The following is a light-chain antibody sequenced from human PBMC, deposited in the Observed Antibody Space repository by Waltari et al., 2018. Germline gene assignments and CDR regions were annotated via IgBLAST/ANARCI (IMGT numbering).Light chain of an antibody. CDR2: LNSDGSH. V-gene: IGLV4-69*01. CDR3: QTWGTVL. J-gene: IGLJ2*01. Sequence: QLVLTQSPSASASLGASVKLTCTLSSGHSSYAIAWHQQQPEKGPRFLMKLNSDGSHGKGDGIPYRFSGSSSGAERYLTISSLQSEDEADYYCQTWGTVLFGGGTKLTVL. CDR1: SGHSSYA.